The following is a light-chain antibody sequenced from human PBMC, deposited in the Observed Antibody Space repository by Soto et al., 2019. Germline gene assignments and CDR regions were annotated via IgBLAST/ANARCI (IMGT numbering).Light chain of an antibody. Sequence: QLVLTQSSSASASLGSSVKLTCTLSSGHSSYIIAWHQQQPGKAPRYLMKLEGSGSYNKGSGVPDRFSGSGSGADRYLTSSNLQFEDEADYYCETGDSDTRVFGGGTQLTVL. CDR2: LEGSGSY. J-gene: IGLJ7*01. CDR1: SGHSSYI. V-gene: IGLV4-60*02. CDR3: ETGDSDTRV.